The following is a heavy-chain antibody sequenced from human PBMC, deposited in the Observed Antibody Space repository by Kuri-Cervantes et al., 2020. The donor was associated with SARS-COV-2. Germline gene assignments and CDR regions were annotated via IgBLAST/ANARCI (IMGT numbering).Heavy chain of an antibody. CDR3: ARDHHTTPSIAVAGRPESYGMDV. Sequence: SQTLSLTCAISGDSVSSNSAARNWIRQSPSRGLEWLGRTYYRSKWYNDYAVSVKSRITINPDTSKNQSSLQLNSVTPEDTAVYYCARDHHTTPSIAVAGRPESYGMDVWGQGTTVTISS. J-gene: IGHJ6*02. V-gene: IGHV6-1*01. D-gene: IGHD6-19*01. CDR2: TYYRSKWYN. CDR1: GDSVSSNSAA.